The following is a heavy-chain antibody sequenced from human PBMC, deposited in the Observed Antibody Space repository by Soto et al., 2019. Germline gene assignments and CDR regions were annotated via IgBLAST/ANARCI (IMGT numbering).Heavy chain of an antibody. D-gene: IGHD3-10*01. J-gene: IGHJ5*02. CDR1: GFTFSIYW. Sequence: GGSLRLSCAASGFTFSIYWMSWVRQAPGKGLEWVANINQDGSEKYYVDSVKGRFTISRDNAKNSLFLQMNSLRVEDTAVYYCAREVVRGVLFGFVPWGQGTLVTVSS. CDR3: AREVVRGVLFGFVP. V-gene: IGHV3-7*05. CDR2: INQDGSEK.